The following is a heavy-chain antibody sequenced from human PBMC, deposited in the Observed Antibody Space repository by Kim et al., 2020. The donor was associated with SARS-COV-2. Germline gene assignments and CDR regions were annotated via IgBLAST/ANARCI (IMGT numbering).Heavy chain of an antibody. CDR1: GGSISSSSYY. Sequence: SETLSLTCTVSGGSISSSSYYWGWIRQPPGKGLEWIGSIYYSGSTYYNPSLKSRVTISVDTSKNQFSLKLSSVTAADTAVYYCARESLRGITIFGVASKAGFDPWGQGTLVTVSS. D-gene: IGHD3-3*01. V-gene: IGHV4-39*07. J-gene: IGHJ5*02. CDR3: ARESLRGITIFGVASKAGFDP. CDR2: IYYSGST.